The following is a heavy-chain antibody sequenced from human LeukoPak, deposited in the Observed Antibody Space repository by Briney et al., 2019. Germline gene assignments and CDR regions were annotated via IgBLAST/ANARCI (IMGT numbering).Heavy chain of an antibody. CDR1: GYTFTGYY. D-gene: IGHD3-10*01. CDR2: INPNGGGT. V-gene: IGHV1-2*02. Sequence: ASVKVSCKASGYTFTGYYMHWVRQAPGQGLEWMGWINPNGGGTKYAQKFQGRVTMTRDTSISTFYMELSSLRSEDTAAYYCARRYGSGSYFWRYYYMDVWGKGTTVTISS. J-gene: IGHJ6*03. CDR3: ARRYGSGSYFWRYYYMDV.